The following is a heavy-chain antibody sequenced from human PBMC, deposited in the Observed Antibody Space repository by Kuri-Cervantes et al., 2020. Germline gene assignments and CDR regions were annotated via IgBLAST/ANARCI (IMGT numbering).Heavy chain of an antibody. Sequence: SETLSLTCAVYGGSFSGYYWSWIRQLPGKGLEWIGEINHSGSTNYNPSLKSRVTISVDTSKNQFSLKLSSVTAADTAVYYCARCGLGVGVWGNRGFDYWGQGTLVTVSS. CDR1: GGSFSGYY. CDR2: INHSGST. V-gene: IGHV4-34*01. D-gene: IGHD3-16*01. J-gene: IGHJ4*02. CDR3: ARCGLGVGVWGNRGFDY.